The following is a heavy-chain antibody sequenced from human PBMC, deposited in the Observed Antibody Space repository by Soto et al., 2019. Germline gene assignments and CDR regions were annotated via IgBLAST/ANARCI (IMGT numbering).Heavy chain of an antibody. D-gene: IGHD6-13*01. CDR3: AGDAAAGLNDY. J-gene: IGHJ4*02. V-gene: IGHV1-18*01. CDR1: GYTFTSYG. CDR2: ISAYNGNT. Sequence: QVQLVQSGAEVKKPGASVKVSCKASGYTFTSYGISWVRQAPGQGLEWMGWISAYNGNTKYAQKFQGRVTMTTDTATSTAYMKVRCLRSDDTAVYYCAGDAAAGLNDYWGQGTLVTVSS.